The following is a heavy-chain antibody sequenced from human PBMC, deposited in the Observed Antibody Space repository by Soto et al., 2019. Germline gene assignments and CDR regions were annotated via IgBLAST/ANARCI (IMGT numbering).Heavy chain of an antibody. Sequence: GGSLRLSCAASGFTFSFYAMTWVRQSPGKGLEWVSSMSRTGDNTYYADSVKGLFTISRDNSKNTLYLQMNSLRAEDTAIYYCAKDQSNSNPLYYFDFWGPGTLVTV. CDR1: GFTFSFYA. CDR3: AKDQSNSNPLYYFDF. J-gene: IGHJ4*02. CDR2: MSRTGDNT. V-gene: IGHV3-23*01. D-gene: IGHD3-22*01.